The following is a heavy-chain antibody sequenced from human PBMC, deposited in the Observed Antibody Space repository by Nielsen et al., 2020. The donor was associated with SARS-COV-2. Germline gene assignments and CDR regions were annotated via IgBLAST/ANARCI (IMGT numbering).Heavy chain of an antibody. J-gene: IGHJ4*02. Sequence: GESLKISCAASGFTFSSYSMNWVRQAPGKGLEWVSSISSSSSYIYYADSVKGRFTISRDNIKNTLSLEMKYLTEEDTGVYYCAKDVRTGSAHFHRWGQGTLVSVSS. CDR3: AKDVRTGSAHFHR. V-gene: IGHV3-21*01. CDR2: ISSSSSYI. D-gene: IGHD6-25*01. CDR1: GFTFSSYS.